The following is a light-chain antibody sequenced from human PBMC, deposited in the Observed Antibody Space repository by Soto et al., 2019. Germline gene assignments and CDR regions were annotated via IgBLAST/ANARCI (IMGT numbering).Light chain of an antibody. CDR2: AAS. V-gene: IGKV1-39*01. CDR3: QQSYTSTWA. CDR1: QSISDY. J-gene: IGKJ1*01. Sequence: DIQMTQSPASLSASXXDRVXITCQTSQSISDYLNWYQQKSGKAPKXXIYAASTLQSGVPSRFSGSGSGTDFTLTISSLQPEDFATYYCQQSYTSTWAFGQGTKVEIK.